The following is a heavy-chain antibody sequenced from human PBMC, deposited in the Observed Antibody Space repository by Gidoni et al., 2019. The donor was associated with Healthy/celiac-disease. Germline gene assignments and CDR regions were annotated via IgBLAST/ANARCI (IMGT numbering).Heavy chain of an antibody. CDR1: AGTFSSYT. CDR2: IIPILGIA. Sequence: QFQLVQPGAAVKKPGSSVKFSSQASAGTFSSYTISWLRQAPGQGLEWMGRIIPILGIANYAQKFQGRVTITADKSTSTAYMELSSLRSEDTAVYYCARDLGVEMNYWGQGTLVTVSS. J-gene: IGHJ4*02. D-gene: IGHD3-3*01. CDR3: ARDLGVEMNY. V-gene: IGHV1-69*08.